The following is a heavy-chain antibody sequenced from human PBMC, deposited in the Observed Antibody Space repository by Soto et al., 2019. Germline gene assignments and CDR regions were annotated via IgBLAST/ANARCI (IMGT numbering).Heavy chain of an antibody. V-gene: IGHV1-18*01. D-gene: IGHD5-12*01. Sequence: QVQLVQSGGEVKKPGASVKVSCKASGYTFTIYGINWVRQAPGQGLEWMGWISPDNGNTNYAQKLQGRVTMTTDTSTSTAYMELRSLRPDDTAVYYCARALGYSGYAGMDVWGQWTTFTVSS. CDR3: ARALGYSGYAGMDV. CDR1: GYTFTIYG. J-gene: IGHJ6*02. CDR2: ISPDNGNT.